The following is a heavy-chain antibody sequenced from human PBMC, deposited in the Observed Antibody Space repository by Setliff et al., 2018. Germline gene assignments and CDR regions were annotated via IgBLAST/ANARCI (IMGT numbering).Heavy chain of an antibody. CDR1: GFTFSTHS. J-gene: IGHJ3*02. CDR3: ARDSSYYGLAFDI. V-gene: IGHV3-21*01. Sequence: PGGSLRLSCAASGFTFSTHSMNWVRQAPGKGLEWVSSISRSSTYIYYADSMRGRFTISRDNAKNSLYLQMNSLRAEDTAVYYCARDSSYYGLAFDIWGQGTMVTVSS. CDR2: ISRSSTYI. D-gene: IGHD3-10*01.